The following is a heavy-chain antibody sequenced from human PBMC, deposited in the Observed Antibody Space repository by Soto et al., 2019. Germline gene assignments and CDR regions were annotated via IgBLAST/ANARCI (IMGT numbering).Heavy chain of an antibody. CDR1: GGSFSGYY. CDR3: ARGRRCSSTSCYAGSVAAFDI. D-gene: IGHD2-2*01. J-gene: IGHJ3*02. Sequence: QVQLQQWGAGLLKPSETLSLTCAVYGGSFSGYYWSWIRQPPGKGLEWIGEINHSGSTNYNPSLKSRVTISVDTSKNQFSLKLSSVTAADTAVYYCARGRRCSSTSCYAGSVAAFDIWGQGTMVTVSS. CDR2: INHSGST. V-gene: IGHV4-34*01.